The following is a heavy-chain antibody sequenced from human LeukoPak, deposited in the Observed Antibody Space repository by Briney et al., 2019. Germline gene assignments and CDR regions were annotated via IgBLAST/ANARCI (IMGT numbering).Heavy chain of an antibody. CDR2: ISGSGGST. V-gene: IGHV3-23*01. CDR1: GFTFSSYA. J-gene: IGHJ4*02. Sequence: GGSLRLSCAASGFTFSSYAMSWVRQAPGKGLEWVSVISGSGGSTYYADSVKGRFTISRDNSKNTLYLQMNNLRAEDTAIYYCARSYGHSIDYWGQGTLVTVSS. CDR3: ARSYGHSIDY. D-gene: IGHD3-10*01.